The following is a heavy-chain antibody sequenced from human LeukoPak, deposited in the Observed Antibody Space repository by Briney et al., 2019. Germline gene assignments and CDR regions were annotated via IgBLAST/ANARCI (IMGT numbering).Heavy chain of an antibody. CDR1: GGSISSGSYY. V-gene: IGHV4-61*02. CDR2: IYTSGST. J-gene: IGHJ4*02. CDR3: ARAGSIFGVVYYYFDY. Sequence: SSQTLSLTCTVSGGSISSGSYYWSWIRQPAGKGLEWIGRIYTSGSTNYSPSLKSRVTISVDTSKNQFSLKLSSVTAADTAVYYCARAGSIFGVVYYYFDYWGQGTLVTVSS. D-gene: IGHD3-3*01.